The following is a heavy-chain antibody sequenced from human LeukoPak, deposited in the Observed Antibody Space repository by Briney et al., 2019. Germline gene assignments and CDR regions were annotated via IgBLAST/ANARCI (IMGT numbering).Heavy chain of an antibody. J-gene: IGHJ5*02. CDR1: GGSISSSSYY. V-gene: IGHV4-39*01. D-gene: IGHD4-17*01. CDR2: IYYSGST. Sequence: SETLSLTCTVSGGSISSSSYYWGWIRQPPGKGLEWIGSIYYSGSTYYNPSLKSRVTISVDTSKNQFSLKLSSVTAADTAVYYCARRATAGDYVGWFDPWGQGTLVTVSA. CDR3: ARRATAGDYVGWFDP.